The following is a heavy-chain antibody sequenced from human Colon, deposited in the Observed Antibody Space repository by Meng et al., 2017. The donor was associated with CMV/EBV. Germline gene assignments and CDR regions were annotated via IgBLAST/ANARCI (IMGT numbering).Heavy chain of an antibody. D-gene: IGHD3-10*01. V-gene: IGHV4-4*07. CDR3: GRAGARGVPIDV. CDR1: GGSISGHY. J-gene: IGHJ1*01. CDR2: IYSNGRI. Sequence: QVQLQGSGPGLVKPSEILSLTCAVSGGSISGHYWTWIRRPAGEGLQWLGRIYSNGRIDENYSLRSRVTISVDTSKNQLSLRLTSVTAADTAVYYCGRAGARGVPIDVWGRGTLVTVSS.